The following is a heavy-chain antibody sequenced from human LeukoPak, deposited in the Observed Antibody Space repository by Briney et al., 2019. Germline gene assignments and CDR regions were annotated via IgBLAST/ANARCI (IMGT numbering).Heavy chain of an antibody. CDR3: ARAPSEIGGYYPEYFRH. V-gene: IGHV3-74*01. CDR1: RFTFSSYA. J-gene: IGHJ1*01. CDR2: IKSDGST. Sequence: GGSLKLSCAAPRFTFSSYAMHWVSQAQGKGLVWVSRIKSDGSTNYADSVKGRFTISRDNAKNTVSLQMNSLRAEDTGVYYCARAPSEIGGYYPEYFRHWGQGTLVTVSS. D-gene: IGHD3-22*01.